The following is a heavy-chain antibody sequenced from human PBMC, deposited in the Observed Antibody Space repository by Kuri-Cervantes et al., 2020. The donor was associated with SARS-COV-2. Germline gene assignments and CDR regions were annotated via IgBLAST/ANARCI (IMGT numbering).Heavy chain of an antibody. CDR1: GFTFSDYY. CDR3: AKDGVWGDSRRWGWFDA. V-gene: IGHV3-53*01. CDR2: MSGAGVP. Sequence: GGSLRLSCAASGFTFSDYYMSWIRQAPGKGLEWVASMSGAGVPYYAESVRGRFTISRDNPNNRVYLQMDSLTAEDTAVYYCAKDGVWGDSRRWGWFDAWGQGTLVTVSS. D-gene: IGHD3-16*01. J-gene: IGHJ5*02.